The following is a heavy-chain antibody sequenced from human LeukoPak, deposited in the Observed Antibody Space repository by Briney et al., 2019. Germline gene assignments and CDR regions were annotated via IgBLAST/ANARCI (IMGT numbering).Heavy chain of an antibody. D-gene: IGHD6-13*01. CDR3: ARGRGSSSWYGFVLFDP. Sequence: SETLSLTCAVYGGSFRGYYWSWFRQPPGKGLEWIGEINHSGSTNYNPSLKSRVTTSVAPSKNQSSLKLSSVTAADTAVYYCARGRGSSSWYGFVLFDPWGQGTLVTVSS. CDR2: INHSGST. V-gene: IGHV4-34*01. CDR1: GGSFRGYY. J-gene: IGHJ5*02.